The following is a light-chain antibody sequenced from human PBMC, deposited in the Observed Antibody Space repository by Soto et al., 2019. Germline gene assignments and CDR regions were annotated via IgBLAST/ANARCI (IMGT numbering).Light chain of an antibody. CDR2: DVS. CDR3: SSYTASRTK. V-gene: IGLV2-14*01. J-gene: IGLJ2*01. Sequence: QSALTQPASVSGSPGQSITISCTGTNSDIGTYIYVSWYQQHPGKAPKLLIYDVSNRPSGVSNRFSGSKSGNTASLPISGLQAEDEADYYCSSYTASRTKFGGGTKLTVL. CDR1: NSDIGTYIY.